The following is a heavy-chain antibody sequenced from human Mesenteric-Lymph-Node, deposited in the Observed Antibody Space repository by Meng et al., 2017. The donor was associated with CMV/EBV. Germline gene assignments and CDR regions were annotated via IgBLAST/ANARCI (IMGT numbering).Heavy chain of an antibody. CDR1: GSISSTNW. Sequence: GSISSTNWWGWVRQPPGKGLEWIGEINHSGSTNYNPSLKSRATISVDTSKNQFSLKLSSVTAADTAVYYCARRNMVRGVVNWYFDLWGRGILVTVSS. V-gene: IGHV4-4*02. CDR2: INHSGST. D-gene: IGHD3-10*01. J-gene: IGHJ2*01. CDR3: ARRNMVRGVVNWYFDL.